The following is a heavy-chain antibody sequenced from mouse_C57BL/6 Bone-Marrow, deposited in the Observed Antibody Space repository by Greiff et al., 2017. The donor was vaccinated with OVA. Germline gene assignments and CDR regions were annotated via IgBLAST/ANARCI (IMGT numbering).Heavy chain of an antibody. CDR1: GFTFSSYA. Sequence: EVQRVESGGGLVKPGGSLKLSCAASGFTFSSYAMSWVRQTPEKRLEWVATISDGGSYTYYPDNVKGRFTISRDNAKNNLYLQMSHLKSEDTAMYYCARDYRDAMDYWDQGTSVTVSS. CDR2: ISDGGSYT. J-gene: IGHJ4*01. D-gene: IGHD2-12*01. V-gene: IGHV5-4*01. CDR3: ARDYRDAMDY.